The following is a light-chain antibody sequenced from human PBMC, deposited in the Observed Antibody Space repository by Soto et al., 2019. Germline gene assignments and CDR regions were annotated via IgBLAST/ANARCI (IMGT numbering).Light chain of an antibody. Sequence: DIQMTQSPSTLSASVGDRVTITCRASQNIERWLAWYQQKPGKAPKLLLYDVSSLESGVPSRFSGSGSATEFILTINGLQPDDFATYFCQQFKSDRWTFGQGTKVDIK. V-gene: IGKV1-5*01. CDR2: DVS. CDR1: QNIERW. J-gene: IGKJ1*01. CDR3: QQFKSDRWT.